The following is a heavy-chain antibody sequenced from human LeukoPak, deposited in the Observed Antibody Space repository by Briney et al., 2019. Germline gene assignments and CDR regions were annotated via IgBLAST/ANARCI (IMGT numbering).Heavy chain of an antibody. J-gene: IGHJ6*03. CDR2: ISSSGSTI. D-gene: IGHD5-12*01. V-gene: IGHV3-48*03. Sequence: TGGSLRLSCAASGFTFSYYEMNWVRQAPGKGLEWVSYISSSGSTIYYADSVKGRFTISRDNAKNSLYLQMNSLRAEDTAVYYCAASGYDYDFYYYMDVWGKGTTVTISS. CDR3: AASGYDYDFYYYMDV. CDR1: GFTFSYYE.